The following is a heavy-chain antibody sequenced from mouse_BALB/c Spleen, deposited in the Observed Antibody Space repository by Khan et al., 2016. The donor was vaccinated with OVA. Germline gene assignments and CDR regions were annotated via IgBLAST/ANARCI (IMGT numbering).Heavy chain of an antibody. CDR1: GFSLTSYG. V-gene: IGHV2-6-1*01. J-gene: IGHJ4*01. CDR2: IWSDGST. Sequence: QVQLKQSGPGLVAPSQSLSITCTISGFSLTSYGVHWVRQPPGKGLEWLVVIWSDGSTTYNSALKSRLTISKDNSKNQVFLKMNSLQTDDTAVYFCARQPYYHYNIMDYWGKGTSVTVSS. CDR3: ARQPYYHYNIMDY. D-gene: IGHD2-10*01.